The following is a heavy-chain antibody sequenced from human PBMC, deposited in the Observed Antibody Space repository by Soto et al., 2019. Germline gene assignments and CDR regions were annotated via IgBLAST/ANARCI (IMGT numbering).Heavy chain of an antibody. CDR3: ARGRYGDY. CDR1: GYDFTTYG. D-gene: IGHD1-1*01. V-gene: IGHV1-18*01. Sequence: QVHLVQSGAEVKKSGASVKVSCKGSGYDFTTYGITWVRQAPGQGLEWMAWISAHNGNTDYAQKRQGRATVTRDTSTSTAYMELRSLRSDDPAVDYCARGRYGDYWGQGALVTVSS. J-gene: IGHJ4*02. CDR2: ISAHNGNT.